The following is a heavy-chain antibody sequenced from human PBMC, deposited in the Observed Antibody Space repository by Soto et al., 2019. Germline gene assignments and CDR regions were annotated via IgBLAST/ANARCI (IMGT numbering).Heavy chain of an antibody. CDR2: VSGSGGYT. J-gene: IGHJ3*01. V-gene: IGHV3-23*01. CDR3: AKVERRARNDFDV. Sequence: EVQLLESGGDLVQPGGSLRLSCAASGFTFSIYFMTWVRQAPGKGLEWVSAVSGSGGYTYYAASVKGRFTISRDNAKNTLYLQMNSLRAEDTAVYYCAKVERRARNDFDVWGQGTMVTVSS. CDR1: GFTFSIYF. D-gene: IGHD2-15*01.